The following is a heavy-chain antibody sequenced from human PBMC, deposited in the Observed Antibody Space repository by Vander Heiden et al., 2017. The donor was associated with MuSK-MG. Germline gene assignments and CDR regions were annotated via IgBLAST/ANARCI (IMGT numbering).Heavy chain of an antibody. D-gene: IGHD3-10*01. J-gene: IGHJ4*02. CDR2: IGGSGGSI. CDR1: GFTFSSYA. CDR3: AKSDYYGNSRRGGDY. V-gene: IGHV3-23*01. Sequence: EVQLLESGGGLVQPGGSLRLSCGASGFTFSSYAMSWVRPAPGKGLGWVSVIGGSGGSIYYADSVKGRFTISRDNSKNTLYLQMNSLRAEDTAIYYCAKSDYYGNSRRGGDYWGQGTLVTVSS.